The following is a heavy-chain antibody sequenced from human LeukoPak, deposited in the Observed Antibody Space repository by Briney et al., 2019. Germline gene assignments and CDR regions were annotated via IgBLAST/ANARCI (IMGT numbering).Heavy chain of an antibody. V-gene: IGHV4-59*01. CDR1: GGSISSYC. Sequence: SETLSLTCTVSGGSISSYCWSWIRQPPGKGLEWIGYIYYSGSTNYNPSLKSRVTISVDTSKNQFSLKLSSVTAADTAVYYCARAKYYYDSSGYYYWGQGTVVTVSS. CDR2: IYYSGST. J-gene: IGHJ4*02. D-gene: IGHD3-22*01. CDR3: ARAKYYYDSSGYYY.